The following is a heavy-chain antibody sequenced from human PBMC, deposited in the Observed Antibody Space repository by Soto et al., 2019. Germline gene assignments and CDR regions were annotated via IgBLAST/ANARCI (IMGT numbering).Heavy chain of an antibody. D-gene: IGHD2-15*01. CDR3: ARVQGGWYYYYGMDV. V-gene: IGHV3-48*03. Sequence: GGSLRLSCAASGFTFSSYEMNWVRQAPGKGLEWVSYISSSGSTIYYADSVKGRFTISRDNAKNSLYLQMNSLRAEDTAVYYCARVQGGWYYYYGMDVWGQGTTVTVSS. CDR1: GFTFSSYE. J-gene: IGHJ6*02. CDR2: ISSSGSTI.